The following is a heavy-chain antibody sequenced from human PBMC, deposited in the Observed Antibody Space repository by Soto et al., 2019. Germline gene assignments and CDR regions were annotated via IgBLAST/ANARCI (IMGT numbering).Heavy chain of an antibody. V-gene: IGHV3-33*01. CDR1: GFPFSFYG. CDR3: ARDDAFDNENGFDM. CDR2: IVSDGSAI. J-gene: IGHJ3*02. D-gene: IGHD3-3*02. Sequence: GGSVRLSWAVSGFPFSFYGFHWVRQSPGKGLEWLGVIVSDGSAIYHADSLEGRFFISRDNSKDILYLQMNSLRVEDTAVYYCARDDAFDNENGFDMWGQGTMVTVSS.